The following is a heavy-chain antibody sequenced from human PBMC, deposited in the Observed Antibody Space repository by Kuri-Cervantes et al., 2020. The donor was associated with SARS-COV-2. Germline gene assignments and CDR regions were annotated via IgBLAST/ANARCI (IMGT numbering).Heavy chain of an antibody. CDR1: GASISNSSSY. D-gene: IGHD3-3*01. Sequence: SETLSLTCTVSGASISNSSSYWGWIRQPPGKGLEWIGSTYYRGSTFYSPSLKSRVTISVDTSKNQFSLKLSSVTAADTAVYYCASLTTVRITILGVVPADRRFDYWGQGTLVTVSS. V-gene: IGHV4-39*01. J-gene: IGHJ4*02. CDR3: ASLTTVRITILGVVPADRRFDY. CDR2: TYYRGST.